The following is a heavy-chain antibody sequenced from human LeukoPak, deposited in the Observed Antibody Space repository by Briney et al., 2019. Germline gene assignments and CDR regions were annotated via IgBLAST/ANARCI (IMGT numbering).Heavy chain of an antibody. D-gene: IGHD5-24*01. Sequence: GGSLRLSCAASGFTLGSYSMNWVRQAPGKGPEWLSYISSSSSTIYYADSVKGRFTISRDNAKKSLYLQMNSLRAEDTAVYYCARDLEMATITGDGAFDIWGQGTMVTVSS. CDR3: ARDLEMATITGDGAFDI. J-gene: IGHJ3*02. CDR2: ISSSSSTI. CDR1: GFTLGSYS. V-gene: IGHV3-48*01.